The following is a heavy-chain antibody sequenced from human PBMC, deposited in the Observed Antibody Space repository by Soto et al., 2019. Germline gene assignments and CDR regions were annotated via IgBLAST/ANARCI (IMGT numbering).Heavy chain of an antibody. CDR3: ARETLSFGSALDV. Sequence: GASVKVSCKASGGTFTNFTIHWVRQAPGQGLEWMGGIIPIFSTTNYAQKFQGRVTITADESTRTAYMELTGLKREDTGLYYCARETLSFGSALDVWGQGTTVTVSS. D-gene: IGHD3-3*01. V-gene: IGHV1-69*13. J-gene: IGHJ6*02. CDR2: IIPIFSTT. CDR1: GGTFTNFT.